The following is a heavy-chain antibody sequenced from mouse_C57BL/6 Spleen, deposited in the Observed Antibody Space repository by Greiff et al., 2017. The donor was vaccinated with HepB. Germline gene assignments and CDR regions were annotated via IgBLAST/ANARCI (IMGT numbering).Heavy chain of an antibody. D-gene: IGHD1-1*01. J-gene: IGHJ3*01. CDR1: GFTFSDYG. CDR2: ISSGSSTI. Sequence: EVQGVESGGGLVKPGGSLKLSCAASGFTFSDYGMHWVRQAPEKGLEWVAYISSGSSTIYYADTVKGRFTISRDNAKNTLFLQMTSLRSEDTAMYYCARRDYGSSYVNWFAYWGQGTLVTVSA. V-gene: IGHV5-17*01. CDR3: ARRDYGSSYVNWFAY.